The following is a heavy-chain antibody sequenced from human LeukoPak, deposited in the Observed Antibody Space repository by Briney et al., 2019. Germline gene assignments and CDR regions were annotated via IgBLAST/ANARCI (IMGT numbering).Heavy chain of an antibody. CDR1: GFTFSSYG. CDR3: AKVMDRDIVATIRLGSQYYFDY. D-gene: IGHD5-12*01. Sequence: GGSLRLSCAASGFTFSSYGMYWVRQAPGKGLEWVAVISYDGSKKDYADSVKGRFTISRDNAKNTLYLQMNSLRAEDTAVYYCAKVMDRDIVATIRLGSQYYFDYWGQGTLVTVSS. J-gene: IGHJ4*02. V-gene: IGHV3-30*18. CDR2: ISYDGSKK.